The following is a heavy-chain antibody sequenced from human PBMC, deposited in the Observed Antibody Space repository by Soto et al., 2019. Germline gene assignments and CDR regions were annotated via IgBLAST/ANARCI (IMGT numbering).Heavy chain of an antibody. Sequence: GGSLRLSCAASGFTVSSNYMSWVRQAPGKGLEWVSVIYSGGSTYYADSVKGRFTISRDNSKNTLYLQMNSLRAEDTAVYYCASRSSGWYFDYWGQGPLVTVSS. D-gene: IGHD6-19*01. CDR2: IYSGGST. CDR3: ASRSSGWYFDY. V-gene: IGHV3-66*01. CDR1: GFTVSSNY. J-gene: IGHJ4*02.